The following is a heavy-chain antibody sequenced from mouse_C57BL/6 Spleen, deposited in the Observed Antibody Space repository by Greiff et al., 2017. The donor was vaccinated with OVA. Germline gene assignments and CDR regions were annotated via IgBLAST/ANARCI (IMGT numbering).Heavy chain of an antibody. J-gene: IGHJ3*01. CDR3: AREPWDSFAY. CDR2: IYPRSGNT. D-gene: IGHD4-1*01. CDR1: GYTFTSYG. V-gene: IGHV1-81*01. Sequence: QVQLQQSGAELARPGASVKLSCKASGYTFTSYGISWVKQRTGQGLEWIGEIYPRSGNTYYNEKFKGKATLTADKSSSTAYMELRSLTSEDSAVYFCAREPWDSFAYWGQGTLVTVSA.